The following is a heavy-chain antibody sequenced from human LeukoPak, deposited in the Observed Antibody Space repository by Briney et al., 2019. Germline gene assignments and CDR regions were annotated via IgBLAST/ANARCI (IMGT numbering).Heavy chain of an antibody. CDR3: ARDRSRIRRLYYGMDV. J-gene: IGHJ6*02. CDR1: GFTFSSYG. CDR2: IWYDGSNK. V-gene: IGHV3-33*01. D-gene: IGHD5-18*01. Sequence: PGRSLRLSCAASGFTFSSYGMHWVRQAPGKGLEWVAVIWYDGSNKYYADSVKGRFTISRDNSKNTLYLQMNSLRGEDTAVYYCARDRSRIRRLYYGMDVWGQGTTVTVSS.